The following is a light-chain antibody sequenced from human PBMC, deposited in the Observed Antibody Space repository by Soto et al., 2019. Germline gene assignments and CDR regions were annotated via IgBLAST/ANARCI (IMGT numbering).Light chain of an antibody. Sequence: DVVMTQSPDSLAVSLGERATINCKSSQSILHSPTHNNYLAWYQKKPGQPSKLLIYWASSRESGVPDRFSGSWSGTDFTLTINSRQAEDAAVYYCHQYFSLPRTFGQGTKVEIK. CDR1: QSILHSPTHNNY. J-gene: IGKJ1*01. CDR2: WAS. CDR3: HQYFSLPRT. V-gene: IGKV4-1*01.